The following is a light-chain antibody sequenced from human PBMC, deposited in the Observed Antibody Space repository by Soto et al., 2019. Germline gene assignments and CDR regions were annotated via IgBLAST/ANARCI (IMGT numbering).Light chain of an antibody. CDR2: AVS. V-gene: IGLV2-14*01. Sequence: QSVLTLPASVSGSPGQSITISCTGTSSDVGGYNYVSWYQQHPGKAPKLIIYAVSNRPSGVSHRFSGSKSGNTASLAISGLQAEDEAEYYCSSYTSSTSVAFGGGTKLTVL. CDR3: SSYTSSTSVA. CDR1: SSDVGGYNY. J-gene: IGLJ2*01.